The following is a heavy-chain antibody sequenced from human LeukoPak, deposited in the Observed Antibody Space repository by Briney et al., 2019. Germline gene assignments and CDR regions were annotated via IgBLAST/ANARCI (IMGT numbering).Heavy chain of an antibody. J-gene: IGHJ4*02. D-gene: IGHD5-24*01. CDR1: GGSISSGGYY. CDR3: ARGRRITSYYFDY. V-gene: IGHV4-31*01. Sequence: SETLSLTCTVSGGSISSGGYYWSWIRPHPGKGLEWIGYIYYSGSTYYNPSLKSPVTLSVDTSKNQFSLKLSSVTAADAAVYYCARGRRITSYYFDYRGQGTLVTVSS. CDR2: IYYSGST.